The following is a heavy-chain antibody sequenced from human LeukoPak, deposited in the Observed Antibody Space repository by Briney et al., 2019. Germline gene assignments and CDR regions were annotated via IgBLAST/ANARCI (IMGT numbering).Heavy chain of an antibody. J-gene: IGHJ4*02. CDR2: IDHSGST. Sequence: SETLSLTCAVYGGSFSGYYWSWIRQPPGKGLEWIGEIDHSGSTNYNPSLKSRVTISVDTSKNQFSLKLSSVTAADTALYFCARGGEDYYFDYWGQGTLVTVSS. D-gene: IGHD3-16*01. V-gene: IGHV4-34*01. CDR3: ARGGEDYYFDY. CDR1: GGSFSGYY.